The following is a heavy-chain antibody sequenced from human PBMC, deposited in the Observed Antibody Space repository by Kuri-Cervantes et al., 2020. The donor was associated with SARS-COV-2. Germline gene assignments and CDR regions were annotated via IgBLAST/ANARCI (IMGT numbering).Heavy chain of an antibody. D-gene: IGHD6-6*01. CDR3: ARGSSSHRPFDY. Sequence: GSLRLSCTVSGGSISSYYWGWIRQPPGKGLEWIGSIYYNGSTYYNPSLKSRVTISVDTSKNQSSLKLSSVTAADTAVYYCARGSSSHRPFDYWGQGTLVTVSS. CDR1: GGSISSYY. CDR2: IYYNGST. V-gene: IGHV4-39*01. J-gene: IGHJ4*02.